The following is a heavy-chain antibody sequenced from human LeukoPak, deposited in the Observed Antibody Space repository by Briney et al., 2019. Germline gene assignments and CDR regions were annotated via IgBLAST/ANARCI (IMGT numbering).Heavy chain of an antibody. J-gene: IGHJ5*02. CDR1: GFIFSNYG. V-gene: IGHV3-30*02. CDR3: ATMQWLEGVDWFDP. CDR2: IRYDESNK. D-gene: IGHD6-19*01. Sequence: GGSLRLSRAASGFIFSNYGMHWVRQAPGKGLEWVAFIRYDESNKFYADSVKGRFTISRDNSKNMLFLQMNSLRAEDTAVYYCATMQWLEGVDWFDPWGQGTLVTVSS.